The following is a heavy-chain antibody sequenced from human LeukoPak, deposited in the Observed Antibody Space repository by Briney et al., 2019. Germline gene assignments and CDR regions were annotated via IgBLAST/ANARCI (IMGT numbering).Heavy chain of an antibody. Sequence: GASVKVPCKASGYTFTSYAMHWVRQAPGQRLEWMGWINAGNGNTKYSQEFQGRVTITRDTSASTAYMELSSLRSEDMAVYYCARDASYYDSSGYPTSVFDYWGQGTLVTVSS. CDR3: ARDASYYDSSGYPTSVFDY. J-gene: IGHJ4*02. D-gene: IGHD3-22*01. V-gene: IGHV1-3*03. CDR1: GYTFTSYA. CDR2: INAGNGNT.